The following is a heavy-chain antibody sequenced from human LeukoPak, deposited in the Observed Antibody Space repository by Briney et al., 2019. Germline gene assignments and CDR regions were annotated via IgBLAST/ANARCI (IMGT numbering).Heavy chain of an antibody. J-gene: IGHJ5*02. Sequence: KPSQPLSLTCTVSGASVSSGRYYWSWIRQHPGKGLEWIAYIVDSEKIYYNPSLKSRLILSLDTSENQFSLNLSSMTAADTAVYFCASGYGSGWFDAWGQGTLVAVSS. CDR1: GASVSSGRYY. V-gene: IGHV4-31*03. D-gene: IGHD5-18*01. CDR2: IVDSEKI. CDR3: ASGYGSGWFDA.